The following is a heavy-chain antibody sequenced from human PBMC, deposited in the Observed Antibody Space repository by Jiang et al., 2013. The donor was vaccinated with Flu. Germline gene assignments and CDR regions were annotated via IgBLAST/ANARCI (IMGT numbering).Heavy chain of an antibody. J-gene: IGHJ4*02. V-gene: IGHV7-4-1*01. CDR3: ARGRIAVAGTPDY. CDR1: YTFTSYA. D-gene: IGHD6-19*01. CDR2: INTNTGNP. Sequence: YTFTSYAMNWVRQGPWTRAEWMGWINTNTGNPTYAQGFTGRFVFSLDTSVSTAYLQICSLKAEDTAVYYCARGRIAVAGTPDYWGQGTLVTVSS.